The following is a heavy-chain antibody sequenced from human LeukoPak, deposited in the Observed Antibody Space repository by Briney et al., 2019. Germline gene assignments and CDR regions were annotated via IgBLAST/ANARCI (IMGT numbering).Heavy chain of an antibody. V-gene: IGHV1-69*13. CDR1: GYTFISYG. Sequence: PGASVKVSCTASGYTFISYGISWVRQAPGQGLEWMGGMVPIFGTANYAQKFQGRVTITADESTSTAYMELSSLRSEDTAVYYCARGQQLVLDGFDIWGQGTMVTVSS. CDR3: ARGQQLVLDGFDI. CDR2: MVPIFGTA. J-gene: IGHJ3*02. D-gene: IGHD6-13*01.